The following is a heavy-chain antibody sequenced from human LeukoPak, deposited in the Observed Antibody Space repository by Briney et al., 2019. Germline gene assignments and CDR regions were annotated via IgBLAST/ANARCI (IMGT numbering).Heavy chain of an antibody. CDR2: IYYSGST. D-gene: IGHD5-24*01. J-gene: IGHJ4*02. CDR1: GGSISSYY. CDR3: ATRDAYTLDY. Sequence: SETLSLTCTVSGGSISSYYWSWIRQPPGKGLEWIGYIYYSGSTKYNPSLKSRVTISVDTSKKQFSLKLTSVTAADTALYYCATRDAYTLDYWGQGTLVTVSS. V-gene: IGHV4-59*01.